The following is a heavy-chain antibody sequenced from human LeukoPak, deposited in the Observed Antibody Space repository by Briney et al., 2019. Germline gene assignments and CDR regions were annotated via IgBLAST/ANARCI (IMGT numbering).Heavy chain of an antibody. CDR3: ARAWGSSWPIDY. Sequence: SETLSLTCTVSGGSISSHYWSWIRQPPGKGLEWIGYIYYSGSTNYNPSLKSRVTISVDTSKNQFSLKLSSVTAADTAVYYCARAWGSSWPIDYSGQGTLVTVSS. D-gene: IGHD6-13*01. CDR2: IYYSGST. V-gene: IGHV4-59*11. CDR1: GGSISSHY. J-gene: IGHJ4*02.